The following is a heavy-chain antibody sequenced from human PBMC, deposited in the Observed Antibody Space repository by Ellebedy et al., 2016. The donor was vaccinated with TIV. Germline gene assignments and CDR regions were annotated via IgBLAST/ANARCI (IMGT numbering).Heavy chain of an antibody. CDR1: GFTFSSYA. CDR3: AKDGEDFMIVVVKPYRGAFDI. Sequence: GESLKISCAASGFTFSSYAMSWVRQAPGKGLEWVSAISGSGGSTYYADSVKGRFTISRDNSKNTLYLQMNSLRAEDTAVYYCAKDGEDFMIVVVKPYRGAFDIWGQGTMVTVSS. J-gene: IGHJ3*02. CDR2: ISGSGGST. V-gene: IGHV3-23*01. D-gene: IGHD3-22*01.